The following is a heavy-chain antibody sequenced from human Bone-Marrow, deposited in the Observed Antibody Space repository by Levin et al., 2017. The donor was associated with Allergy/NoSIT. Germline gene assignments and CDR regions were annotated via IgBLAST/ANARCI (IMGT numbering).Heavy chain of an antibody. J-gene: IGHJ6*02. CDR3: ASWAMFYYDGSDFDYFYYGMDV. CDR1: GLSFSNYD. D-gene: IGHD3-16*01. CDR2: ISGGSSRI. Sequence: GESLKISCAASGLSFSNYDMNWVRQAPGKGLEWVSSISGGSSRIYYADSLKGRFTISRDNAKNSLYLQMNSLRVEDTAVYYCASWAMFYYDGSDFDYFYYGMDVWGQGTTVTVSS. V-gene: IGHV3-21*06.